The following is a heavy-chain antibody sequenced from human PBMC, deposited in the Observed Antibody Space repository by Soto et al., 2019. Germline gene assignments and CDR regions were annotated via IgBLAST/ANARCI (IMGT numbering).Heavy chain of an antibody. Sequence: QVQLQVSGPGLVKPSQTLSLTCSVSGGSFSSGAYYWSWIRQHPGEGLEWIGYVTYSGTTYSNPSLKSRVSISVDTSKNQFSLRLSSVTAADTAVYYCARDPTTVTKGCFDVWGQGTMVTVSS. CDR2: VTYSGTT. V-gene: IGHV4-31*03. J-gene: IGHJ3*01. CDR1: GGSFSSGAYY. D-gene: IGHD4-17*01. CDR3: ARDPTTVTKGCFDV.